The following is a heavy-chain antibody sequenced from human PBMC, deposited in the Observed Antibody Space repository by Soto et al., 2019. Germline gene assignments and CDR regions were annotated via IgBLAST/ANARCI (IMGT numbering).Heavy chain of an antibody. Sequence: GASVKGSCKASGYTFTTHDISWVRQAPGQGLEWMGWISIFNGYTNYAQKFQGRVTMTTDTSTNTAYMELRSLRSDDTGVYYCARVDLASGWNYFDYWGGGTLVTVSS. CDR1: GYTFTTHD. D-gene: IGHD6-19*01. V-gene: IGHV1-18*01. CDR3: ARVDLASGWNYFDY. J-gene: IGHJ4*02. CDR2: ISIFNGYT.